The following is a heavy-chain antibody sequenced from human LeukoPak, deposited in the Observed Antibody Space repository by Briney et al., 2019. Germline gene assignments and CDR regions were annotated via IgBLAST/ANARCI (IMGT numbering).Heavy chain of an antibody. CDR1: GFTFSSYA. Sequence: PGGSLRLSCAASGFTFSSYAMHWVRQAPGKGLEWVAVIWYDGSNKYYADSVKGRFTISRDNSKNTLYLQMNSLRAEDTAVYYCARDRSTVTTGYYFDYWGQGTLVTVSS. CDR2: IWYDGSNK. J-gene: IGHJ4*02. V-gene: IGHV3-33*08. D-gene: IGHD4-17*01. CDR3: ARDRSTVTTGYYFDY.